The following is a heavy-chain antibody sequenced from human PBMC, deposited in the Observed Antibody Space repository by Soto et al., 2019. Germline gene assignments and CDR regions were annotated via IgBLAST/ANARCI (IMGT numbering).Heavy chain of an antibody. Sequence: SETLSLTCAVYAGSFSHYYWNWIRQSPGKGLEWIGKIKHSGSSNYNPSLRSRVSISVDMSKNQSSLSLTSVTAADTAVYYCARGGSSDWQVALDIWGQGTMVTV. J-gene: IGHJ3*02. CDR2: IKHSGSS. D-gene: IGHD6-19*01. CDR1: AGSFSHYY. CDR3: ARGGSSDWQVALDI. V-gene: IGHV4-34*01.